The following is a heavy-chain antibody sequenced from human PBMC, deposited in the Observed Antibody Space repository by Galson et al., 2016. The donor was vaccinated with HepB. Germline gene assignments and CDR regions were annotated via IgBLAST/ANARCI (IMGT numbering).Heavy chain of an antibody. CDR2: ISRTGDRR. D-gene: IGHD5-18*01. V-gene: IGHV3-23*01. CDR3: ATSNSYGYVH. J-gene: IGHJ4*02. Sequence: SLRLSCAASGFTFSTHAMSWVRQAPGTGLEWVSAISRTGDRRDYADSVKGRFTISRDNLKNPVHLQMESLRAEDTALDYCATSNSYGYVHWGQGARVNVSS. CDR1: GFTFSTHA.